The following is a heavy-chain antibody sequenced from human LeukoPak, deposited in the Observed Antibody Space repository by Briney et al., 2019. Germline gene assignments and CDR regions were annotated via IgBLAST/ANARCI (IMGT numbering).Heavy chain of an antibody. CDR3: ASASSYDILTGYNDAFVI. Sequence: SETLSLTCAVYGGSFSGYYWSWIRQPPGKGLEWIGEINHSGSTNYNPSLKSRVTISVDTSKNQFSLKLSSVTAADTAVYYCASASSYDILTGYNDAFVIWGQGTMVTVSS. J-gene: IGHJ3*02. CDR1: GGSFSGYY. CDR2: INHSGST. D-gene: IGHD3-9*01. V-gene: IGHV4-34*01.